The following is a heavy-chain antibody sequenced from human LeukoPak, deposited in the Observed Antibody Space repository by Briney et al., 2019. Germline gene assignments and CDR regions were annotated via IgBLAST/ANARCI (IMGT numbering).Heavy chain of an antibody. CDR2: INPNSGGT. CDR1: GHTFTGYY. D-gene: IGHD1-26*01. Sequence: ASVKVSCKASGHTFTGYYMHWVRQAPGQGREWMGWINPNSGGTNYAQKFQGRVTMTRDTSISTAYMELSRLRSDDTAVYYCARGPRSGSYSYYYYMDVWGKGTTVTVSS. J-gene: IGHJ6*03. V-gene: IGHV1-2*02. CDR3: ARGPRSGSYSYYYYMDV.